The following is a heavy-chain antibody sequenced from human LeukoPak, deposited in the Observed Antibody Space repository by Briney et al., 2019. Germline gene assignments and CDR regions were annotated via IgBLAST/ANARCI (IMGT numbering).Heavy chain of an antibody. Sequence: ASVKVSCKASGYTFIGYYMHWVRQAPGQGLEWMGWINPNSGGTNYAQKFQGRVTMTRDTSISTAYMELSRLRSDDTAVYYCARRRIAAAGRQWGAAFDIWGQGTMVTVSS. CDR2: INPNSGGT. J-gene: IGHJ3*02. D-gene: IGHD6-13*01. CDR1: GYTFIGYY. CDR3: ARRRIAAAGRQWGAAFDI. V-gene: IGHV1-2*02.